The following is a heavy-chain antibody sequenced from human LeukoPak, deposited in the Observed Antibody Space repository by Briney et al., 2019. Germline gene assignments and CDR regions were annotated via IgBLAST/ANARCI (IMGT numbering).Heavy chain of an antibody. CDR1: GGSISSYY. CDR3: ARYISGTSQVFDY. CDR2: IYYSGST. V-gene: IGHV4-59*01. D-gene: IGHD1-20*01. J-gene: IGHJ4*02. Sequence: PSETLSLTCTVSGGSISSYYWSWIRQPPGKGLEWIGYIYYSGSTNYNPSFKCRVTISVDTSKNQFSLKLSSVTAADTAVYYCARYISGTSQVFDYWGQGTLVTVSS.